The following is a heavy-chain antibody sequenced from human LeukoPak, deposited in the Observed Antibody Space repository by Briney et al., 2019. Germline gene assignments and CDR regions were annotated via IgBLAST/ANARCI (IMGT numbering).Heavy chain of an antibody. D-gene: IGHD5-12*01. Sequence: SETLSLTCTVSGGSMSSYYWNWIRQPAGKGLEWIGRIHSSGTTNYNPSLKSRITISIDTSKNLLSLSLSPMTAADTAVYYCARGSGFDQLWGQGILVTVSS. CDR1: GGSMSSYY. CDR3: ARGSGFDQL. CDR2: IHSSGTT. J-gene: IGHJ4*02. V-gene: IGHV4-4*07.